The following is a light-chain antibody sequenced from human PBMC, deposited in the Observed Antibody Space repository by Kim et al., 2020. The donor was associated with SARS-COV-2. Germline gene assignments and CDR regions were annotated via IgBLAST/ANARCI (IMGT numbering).Light chain of an antibody. CDR3: QQYNSYWGT. CDR2: KAS. V-gene: IGKV1-5*03. CDR1: QSISSW. Sequence: DIQMTQSPSTLSASVGDRVTITCRASQSISSWLAWYQQKPGKAPKLLIYKASSLESGVPSRFSGSGSGTEFTLTISSLQPDDFVTYYCQQYNSYWGTFGQGTKVDIK. J-gene: IGKJ1*01.